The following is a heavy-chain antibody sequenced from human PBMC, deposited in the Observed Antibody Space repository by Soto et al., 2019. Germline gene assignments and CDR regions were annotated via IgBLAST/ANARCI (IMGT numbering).Heavy chain of an antibody. CDR3: ARDGDFGVVIIPSGPLRV. CDR1: GFTFSSYA. J-gene: IGHJ6*02. V-gene: IGHV3-30-3*01. Sequence: GGSLRLSCAASGFTFSSYAMHWVRQAPGKGLEWVAVISYDGSNKYYADSVKGRFTISRDNSKNTLYLQMNSLRAEDTAVYYCARDGDFGVVIIPSGPLRVWGQGTTVTVSS. D-gene: IGHD3-3*01. CDR2: ISYDGSNK.